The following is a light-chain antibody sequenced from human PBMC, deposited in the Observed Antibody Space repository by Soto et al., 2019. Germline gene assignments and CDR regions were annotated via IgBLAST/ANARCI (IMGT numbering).Light chain of an antibody. CDR3: QQSFSPLWT. J-gene: IGKJ1*01. CDR1: QSISNY. V-gene: IGKV1-39*01. Sequence: DIQMTQSPSSLSASVGDRVTITCRASQSISNYLNWYQQKPGQAPKLLIYAASSMQSGVPSRFSGSGSQTDFPLTISSLQPDDSATYCCQQSFSPLWTFGQGTKVE. CDR2: AAS.